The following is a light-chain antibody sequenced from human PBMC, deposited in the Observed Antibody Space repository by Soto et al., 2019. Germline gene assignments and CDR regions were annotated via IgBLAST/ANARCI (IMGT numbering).Light chain of an antibody. CDR1: SSDIGSNNY. Sequence: QSALTQPASVSGSPGQSITISCTGTSSDIGSNNYVSWFQQRPGKVPTLIIYEVSNRPSGVSTHFSGSKSGNTASLTISGLLPEDEAEYYCSSHTTTTRLFGGGTQLTVL. J-gene: IGLJ3*02. V-gene: IGLV2-14*01. CDR3: SSHTTTTRL. CDR2: EVS.